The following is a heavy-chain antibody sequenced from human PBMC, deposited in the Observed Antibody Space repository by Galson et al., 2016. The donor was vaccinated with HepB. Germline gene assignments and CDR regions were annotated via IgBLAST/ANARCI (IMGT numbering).Heavy chain of an antibody. D-gene: IGHD6-6*01. V-gene: IGHV3-48*01. CDR3: AKVRQLAYSYGMDV. CDR2: ISTTSSAI. J-gene: IGHJ6*02. Sequence: SLRLSCAASGFTFSGYKMNWVRQAPGKALEWVSYISTTSSAIYDADSVKGRFTISRDNSKNTLYLQMNSLRAEDTAVYYCAKVRQLAYSYGMDVWGQGTTVTVSS. CDR1: GFTFSGYK.